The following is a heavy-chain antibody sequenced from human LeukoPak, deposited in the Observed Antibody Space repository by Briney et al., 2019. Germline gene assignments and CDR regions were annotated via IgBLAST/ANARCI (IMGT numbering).Heavy chain of an antibody. J-gene: IGHJ4*02. CDR3: VRATTSPPPDY. D-gene: IGHD1-14*01. CDR2: ISSSGSTI. CDR1: GFTFSSYE. Sequence: GGSLRLSCAASGFTFSSYEMNWVRQAPGKGLEWVSYISSSGSTIYYADSVKGRFTISRDNAKNSLYLQMNSLRVEDTAVYYCVRATTSPPPDYWGQGTLVTVSS. V-gene: IGHV3-48*03.